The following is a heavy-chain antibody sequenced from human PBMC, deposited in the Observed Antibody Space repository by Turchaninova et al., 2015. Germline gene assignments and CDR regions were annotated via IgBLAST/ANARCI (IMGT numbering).Heavy chain of an antibody. CDR3: ARGVTITRYQFLLNFDY. D-gene: IGHD1-14*01. V-gene: IGHV1-46*01. J-gene: IGHJ4*02. CDR1: GYTFTNYY. Sequence: GAEVKKPGASVKVSCKASGYTFTNYYMHWVRQAPGQGLEWMGLINPSVGTTTYALKYQGRVTMTRDTSTSTVSRELSNLRSEDTAVFYCARGVTITRYQFLLNFDYWGQGTLVTVSS. CDR2: INPSVGTT.